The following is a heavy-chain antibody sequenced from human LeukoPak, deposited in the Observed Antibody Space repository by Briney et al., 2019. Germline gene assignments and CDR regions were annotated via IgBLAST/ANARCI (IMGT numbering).Heavy chain of an antibody. V-gene: IGHV4-59*01. D-gene: IGHD6-13*01. CDR2: IYYSGST. CDR1: GGSISSYY. J-gene: IGHJ5*02. Sequence: PSETLSLTCTVSGGSISSYYWSCIRQPPGKGLEWIGYIYYSGSTNYNPSLKSRVTISVDPSNNQLSLKLSSVTAAHTAVYYCAREYQQLVLGGGNWFDPWGQGTMVTVSS. CDR3: AREYQQLVLGGGNWFDP.